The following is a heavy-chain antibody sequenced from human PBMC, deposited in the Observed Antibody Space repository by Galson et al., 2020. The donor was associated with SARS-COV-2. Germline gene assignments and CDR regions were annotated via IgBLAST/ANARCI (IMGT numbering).Heavy chain of an antibody. D-gene: IGHD3-16*02. CDR2: IVGSGANT. J-gene: IGHJ5*02. V-gene: IGHV3-23*01. CDR3: VKFTFGHVGGIS. CDR1: GFTFSSYA. Sequence: GGSLRLSCAASGFTFSSYAMSWVRQAPGKGLEWVSSIVGSGANTYYADSAKGRFTISRDNSKNTLYLQMNGLRVEDAAMYYCVKFTFGHVGGISWGQGTLVTVSS.